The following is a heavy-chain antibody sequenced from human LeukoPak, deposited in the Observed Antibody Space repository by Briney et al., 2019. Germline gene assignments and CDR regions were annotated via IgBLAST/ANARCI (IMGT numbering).Heavy chain of an antibody. CDR1: GGSFSGYY. Sequence: PSETLSLTCAVYGGSFSGYYWSWIRQPPGKGLEWIGEINHSGSTNYNPSLKSRVTISVDTSKNQFSLKLSSVTAADTAVYYCARDRRRIQLWFSNWFDPWGQGTLVTVSS. V-gene: IGHV4-34*01. J-gene: IGHJ5*02. CDR3: ARDRRRIQLWFSNWFDP. CDR2: INHSGST. D-gene: IGHD5-18*01.